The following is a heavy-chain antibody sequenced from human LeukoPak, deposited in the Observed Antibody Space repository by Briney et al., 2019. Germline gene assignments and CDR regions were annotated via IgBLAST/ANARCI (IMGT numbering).Heavy chain of an antibody. J-gene: IGHJ4*02. Sequence: GGSLRLSCAASGFTFSSYSLNWVRQAPGKGLEWVSSISSSTNYIYYADSVKGRFTISRDNAKNSLYLQMNSLRAGDTAVYYCATGGYNYEIDYWGQGTLVTASS. D-gene: IGHD5-24*01. CDR2: ISSSTNYI. CDR1: GFTFSSYS. CDR3: ATGGYNYEIDY. V-gene: IGHV3-21*01.